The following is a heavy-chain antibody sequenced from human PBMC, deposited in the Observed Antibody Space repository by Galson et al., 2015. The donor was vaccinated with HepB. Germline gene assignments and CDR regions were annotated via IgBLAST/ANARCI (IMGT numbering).Heavy chain of an antibody. J-gene: IGHJ4*02. CDR1: GFTFSSYA. D-gene: IGHD2-2*01. Sequence: LRLSCAASGFTFSSYAMHWVRQAPGKGLEWVAVISYDGSNKYYADSVKGRFTISRDNSKNTLYLQMNSLRAEDTAVYYCASHLDIVVVPAAYGGDYWGQGTLVTVSS. V-gene: IGHV3-30-3*01. CDR3: ASHLDIVVVPAAYGGDY. CDR2: ISYDGSNK.